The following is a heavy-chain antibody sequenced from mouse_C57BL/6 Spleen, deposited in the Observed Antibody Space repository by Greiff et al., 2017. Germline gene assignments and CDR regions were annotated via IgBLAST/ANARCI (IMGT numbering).Heavy chain of an antibody. J-gene: IGHJ4*01. CDR2: INPNNCGT. CDR1: GYTFTDYN. V-gene: IGHV1-18*01. CDR3: ARRDYYAKDY. Sequence: VQLQQSGPELVKPGASVKIPCKASGYTFTDYNMDWVKQSHGKSLEWIGDINPNNCGTIYNQKFKGKATVTVDNSSCTAYMELRSRKSEDSAVDYCARRDYYAKDYWGQGTTVTVSS.